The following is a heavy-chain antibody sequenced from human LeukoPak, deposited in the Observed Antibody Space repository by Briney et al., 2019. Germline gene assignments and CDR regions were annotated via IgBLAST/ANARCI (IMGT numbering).Heavy chain of an antibody. D-gene: IGHD6-13*01. V-gene: IGHV3-7*01. CDR2: IKQDGSEK. Sequence: GGSLRLSCAASEFTFSGYWMNWVRQAPGKGLEWVANIKQDGSEKQYVDSVRGRFTISRDNAKNSLYLQMNSLRVEDTAVYYCARDGFVGAADYWGQGTLVTVSS. CDR3: ARDGFVGAADY. CDR1: EFTFSGYW. J-gene: IGHJ4*02.